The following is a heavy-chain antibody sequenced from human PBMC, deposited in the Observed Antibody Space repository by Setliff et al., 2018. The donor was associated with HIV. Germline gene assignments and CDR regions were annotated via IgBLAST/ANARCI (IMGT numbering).Heavy chain of an antibody. CDR1: GFTFRDFA. J-gene: IGHJ4*02. CDR3: ATARIPTGGVSTSLDY. Sequence: PGGSLRLSCVASGFTFRDFAMYWVRQAPGKGLEWLSAISYDGSRIHYADSVKGRLTISRDNSKNTVYLELNSLKPEDTAEYYCATARIPTGGVSTSLDYWGQGTLVTVSS. CDR2: ISYDGSRI. V-gene: IGHV3-30*03. D-gene: IGHD3-3*01.